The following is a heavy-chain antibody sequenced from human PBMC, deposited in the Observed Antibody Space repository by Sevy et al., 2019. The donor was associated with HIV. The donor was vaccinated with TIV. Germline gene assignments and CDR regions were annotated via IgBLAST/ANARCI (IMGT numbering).Heavy chain of an antibody. CDR1: GDTIVSSGHY. CDR2: VYYNGHT. CDR3: AREAGGYDYDYGMDV. D-gene: IGHD6-13*01. Sequence: SETLSLTCTISGDTIVSSGHYWGWIRQTPGKGLEWIGSVYYNGHTYYNPSLKGRPTISIDTSKNQFSLNLNSVTAADTGIYFCAREAGGYDYDYGMDVWGQGTTVTVSS. V-gene: IGHV4-39*02. J-gene: IGHJ6*02.